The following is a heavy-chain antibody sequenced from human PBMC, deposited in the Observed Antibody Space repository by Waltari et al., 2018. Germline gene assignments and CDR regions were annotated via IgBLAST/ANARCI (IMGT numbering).Heavy chain of an antibody. CDR2: VDPEDGET. CDR1: GYTFTDYY. CDR3: ATNTIFGPTVLWAGY. V-gene: IGHV1-69-2*01. D-gene: IGHD3-3*01. J-gene: IGHJ4*02. Sequence: KVSGYTFTDYYMHWVQQAPGKGLEWMGLVDPEDGETIYAEKFQGRVTITADTSTDTAYMELSSLRSEDTAVYYCATNTIFGPTVLWAGYWGQGTLVTVSS.